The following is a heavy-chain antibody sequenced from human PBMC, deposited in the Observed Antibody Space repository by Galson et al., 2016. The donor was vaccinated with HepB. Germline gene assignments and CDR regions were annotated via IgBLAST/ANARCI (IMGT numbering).Heavy chain of an antibody. D-gene: IGHD1-7*01. V-gene: IGHV1-2*02. CDR3: ARIKEELRRAFDI. CDR2: INPNSGGT. J-gene: IGHJ3*02. CDR1: GYTFTDCF. Sequence: SVKVSCKASGYTFTDCFLHWVRQTPGQGLEWMGWINPNSGGTHYAQKFQGRVTLTRDTSISTAYMELSSLISDDTAVYYCARIKEELRRAFDIWGQGTMLTVSS.